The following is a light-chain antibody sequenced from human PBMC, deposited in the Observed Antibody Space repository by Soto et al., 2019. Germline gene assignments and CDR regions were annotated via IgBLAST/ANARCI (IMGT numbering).Light chain of an antibody. V-gene: IGKV3-20*01. J-gene: IGKJ2*01. CDR1: QSFSSSY. CDR2: GAS. CDR3: QHYGDSRT. Sequence: EIVLTQSPGTLSLSPGERATLSCRASQSFSSSYLAWYQQRPGQAPRLLIYGASSRATGIPDRFSGSASGTDFTLTINRLEPEDFEIYYCQHYGDSRTFGQGTRLEIK.